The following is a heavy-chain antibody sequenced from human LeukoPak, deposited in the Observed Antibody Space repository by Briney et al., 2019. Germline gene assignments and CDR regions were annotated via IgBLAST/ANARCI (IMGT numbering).Heavy chain of an antibody. CDR1: GFIFSDYA. CDR2: LFVRGDCK. J-gene: IGHJ4*02. V-gene: IGHV3-23*01. CDR3: ARGCRDTNCTPFDS. D-gene: IGHD2-8*01. Sequence: RGSLRLSCAASGFIFSDYAMKWVRQAPREGLEWVSNLFVRGDCKHYAHSARGRFTISRDNSKKTLDFQMDGLKGDDTAVYYCARGCRDTNCTPFDSWGQGSLVTVS.